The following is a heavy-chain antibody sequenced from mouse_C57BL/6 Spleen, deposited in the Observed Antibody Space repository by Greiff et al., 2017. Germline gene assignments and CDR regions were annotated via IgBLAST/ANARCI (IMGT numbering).Heavy chain of an antibody. CDR3: ARDLYDYGYFDV. D-gene: IGHD2-3*01. CDR1: GFTFSDFY. J-gene: IGHJ1*03. CDR2: SRNKANDYTT. V-gene: IGHV7-1*01. Sequence: DVMLVESGGGLVQSGRSLRLSCATSGFTFSDFYMEWVRQAPGKGLEWIAASRNKANDYTTEYSASVKGRFIVSRDTSQSILYLQMNALRAEDTAIYYCARDLYDYGYFDVWGTGTTVTVSS.